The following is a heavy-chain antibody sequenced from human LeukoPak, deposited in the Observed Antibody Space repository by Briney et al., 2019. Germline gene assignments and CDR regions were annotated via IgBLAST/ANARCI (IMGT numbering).Heavy chain of an antibody. CDR3: AKEVVLGESNYFYYGMDV. D-gene: IGHD1-26*01. CDR1: GFNFRGYA. Sequence: GGSLRLSCAASGFNFRGYAMSWVRQAPGKGLEWVSGISGSGARAHYAESVRGRFTISRDSSQNTLHLEMNSLRAEDTAVYYCAKEVVLGESNYFYYGMDVWGQGTTVSVSS. CDR2: ISGSGARA. V-gene: IGHV3-23*01. J-gene: IGHJ6*02.